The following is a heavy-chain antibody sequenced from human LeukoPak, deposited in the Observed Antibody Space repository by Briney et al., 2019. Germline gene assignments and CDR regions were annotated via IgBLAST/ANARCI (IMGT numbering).Heavy chain of an antibody. CDR1: GYTFTSYD. CDR2: MDPNSGNT. J-gene: IGHJ4*02. V-gene: IGHV1-8*01. CDR3: ARVVKYYDILTGYYSIFDY. Sequence: ASVKVSCKASGYTFTSYDINWVRQATGQGLEWMGWMDPNSGNTGYAQKFQGRVTMTRNTSISTAYMELSSLRSEDTAVYYCARVVKYYDILTGYYSIFDYWGQGALVTVSS. D-gene: IGHD3-9*01.